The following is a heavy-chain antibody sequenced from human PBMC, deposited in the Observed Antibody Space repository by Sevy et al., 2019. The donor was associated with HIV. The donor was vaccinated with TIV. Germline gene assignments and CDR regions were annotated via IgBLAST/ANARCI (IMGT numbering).Heavy chain of an antibody. Sequence: GGSLRLSCAAAGFTFRRHGMHWARQAPGKGLEWVAVISNDGSDKEYADSVKGRFTVSRDNSKDTVYLQVNSLRPEDTAVYYCANSRGRYEGSSWLYYYYLMDVWGQGTTVTVSS. V-gene: IGHV3-30*18. CDR2: ISNDGSDK. CDR3: ANSRGRYEGSSWLYYYYLMDV. J-gene: IGHJ6*02. D-gene: IGHD6-13*01. CDR1: GFTFRRHG.